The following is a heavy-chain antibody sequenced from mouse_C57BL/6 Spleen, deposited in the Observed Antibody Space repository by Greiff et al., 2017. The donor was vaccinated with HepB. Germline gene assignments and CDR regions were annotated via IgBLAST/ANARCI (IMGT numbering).Heavy chain of an antibody. CDR2: ISDGGSYT. CDR1: GFTFSSYA. Sequence: EVMLVESGGGLVKPGGSLKLSCAASGFTFSSYAMSWVRQTPEKRLEWVATISDGGSYTYSPDNVKGRFTISRDNAKNNLYLQMSHLKSEDTAMYYCARAAYWGQGTLVTVSA. J-gene: IGHJ3*01. CDR3: ARAAY. V-gene: IGHV5-4*03.